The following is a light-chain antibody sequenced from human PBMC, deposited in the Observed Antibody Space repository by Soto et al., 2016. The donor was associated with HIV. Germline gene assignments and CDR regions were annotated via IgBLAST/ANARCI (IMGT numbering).Light chain of an antibody. CDR1: ALPKQY. CDR3: QSSDTTITWV. CDR2: KDN. V-gene: IGLV3-25*03. Sequence: SYELTQPPSMSVSPGQTASITCSGDALPKQYAYWYQRKPGQAPIVVIYKDNERPSGIPERFSGSSSGTTATLTISGVQAEDEADYFCQSSDTTITWVFGGGTKLTV. J-gene: IGLJ3*02.